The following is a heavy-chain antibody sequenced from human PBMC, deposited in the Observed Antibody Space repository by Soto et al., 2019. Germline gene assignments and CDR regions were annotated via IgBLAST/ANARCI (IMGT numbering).Heavy chain of an antibody. J-gene: IGHJ4*02. Sequence: QVQLQESGPGLVKPSQTLSLTCTVSGGSISSGGTGSYWTWIRQLPGKGLEWIGYIYYTGNTYYNPSLKSRPTISIDTSENPFYLKLTSVTAADTAVYFCASGHDAYKVRYWGQGTLVTVSS. CDR1: GGSISSGGTGSY. D-gene: IGHD1-1*01. CDR3: ASGHDAYKVRY. CDR2: IYYTGNT. V-gene: IGHV4-31*03.